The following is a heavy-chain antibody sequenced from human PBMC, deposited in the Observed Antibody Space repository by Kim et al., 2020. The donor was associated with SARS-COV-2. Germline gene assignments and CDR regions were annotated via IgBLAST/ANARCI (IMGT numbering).Heavy chain of an antibody. J-gene: IGHJ4*02. V-gene: IGHV3-23*01. Sequence: STQYADFVKGRFTISRDNSKNTLSLQMNSLRVEDTAIYYCVKGWNYLDYWGQGTLVSVSS. D-gene: IGHD1-1*01. CDR2: ST. CDR3: VKGWNYLDY.